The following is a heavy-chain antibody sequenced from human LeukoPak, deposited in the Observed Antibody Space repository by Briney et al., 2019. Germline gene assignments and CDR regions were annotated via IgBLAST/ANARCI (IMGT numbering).Heavy chain of an antibody. V-gene: IGHV4-31*03. CDR3: ARVRDIVVVPAAMEFDY. Sequence: PSETLSLTCTVSGGSISSGGYYWSWIRQHPGKGLEWIGYIYYSGSTYYNPSLKSRVTISVDTSKNQFSLKLSSVTAADTAVYYCARVRDIVVVPAAMEFDYWGQGTLVTVSS. CDR1: GGSISSGGYY. CDR2: IYYSGST. D-gene: IGHD2-2*01. J-gene: IGHJ4*02.